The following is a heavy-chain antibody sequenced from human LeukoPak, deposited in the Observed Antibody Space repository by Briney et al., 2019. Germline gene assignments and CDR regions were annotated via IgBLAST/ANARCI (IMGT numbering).Heavy chain of an antibody. CDR2: IYSSGST. V-gene: IGHV4-59*01. D-gene: IGHD4-17*01. CDR3: ASLTTVTRRPLFDY. Sequence: PSETLSLTCTVSGGSMSSYYWNWVRQPPGKGLEWIGNIYSSGSTDYNPSLKSRVTISLDTSKFQFSLRLNSVTAADTAVYYCASLTTVTRRPLFDYWGQGTLVTVSS. CDR1: GGSMSSYY. J-gene: IGHJ4*02.